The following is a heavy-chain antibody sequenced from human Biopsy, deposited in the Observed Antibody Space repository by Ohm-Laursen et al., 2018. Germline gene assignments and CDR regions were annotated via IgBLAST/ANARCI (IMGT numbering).Heavy chain of an antibody. Sequence: SLRLSCSASGFTFDDYGMHWVRQPPGKGLEWVSGIRRNSAIIDYADSVRGRFTISRDNARRFLFRQMNNLKSEDTAFYYCARDRGGARYGMDVWGRGTTVTVSS. CDR1: GFTFDDYG. CDR3: ARDRGGARYGMDV. V-gene: IGHV3-9*01. J-gene: IGHJ6*02. CDR2: IRRNSAII. D-gene: IGHD1-26*01.